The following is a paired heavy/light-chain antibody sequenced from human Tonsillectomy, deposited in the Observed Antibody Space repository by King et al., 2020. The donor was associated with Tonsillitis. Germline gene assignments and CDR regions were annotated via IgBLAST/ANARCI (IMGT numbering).Heavy chain of an antibody. D-gene: IGHD2-8*01. CDR2: IYWNGDE. CDR1: GFSLTSNGVG. CDR3: AHRGTYCTWFDP. Sequence: QITLKESGPALVKPTQTLTLTCTFSGFSLTSNGVGVGWIRQPPGKAPEWLALIYWNGDERYTPSLRSRLTITKDTSKSQVVLTMTNMDPEDTATYFCAHRGTYCTWFDPWGQGTLVTVSS. V-gene: IGHV2-5*01. J-gene: IGHJ5*02.
Light chain of an antibody. Sequence: EIVLTQSPATLSLSPGESATLSCRASQSVSSYLVWYQQKPGQAPRLLIYDASNRATGIPARFSGSGSGTDFTLTISRLEPEDFAVYYCQQCGNSPLFSFGPGTKVEMK. V-gene: IGKV3-11*01. CDR3: QQCGNSPLFS. J-gene: IGKJ3*01. CDR1: QSVSSY. CDR2: DAS.